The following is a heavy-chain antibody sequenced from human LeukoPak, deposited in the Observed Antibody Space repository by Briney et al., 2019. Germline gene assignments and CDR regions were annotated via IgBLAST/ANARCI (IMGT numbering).Heavy chain of an antibody. Sequence: PGGSLRLSCAASGFTFSTYALSWVRQAPGKGLEWVSVISVSGGRTYYADSVKGRFTISRDNSKNTLYLQMNSLRAEDTAVYYCTSRAGPVDTTVPLTGFDYWGQGTLVTVSS. D-gene: IGHD5-18*01. J-gene: IGHJ4*02. CDR1: GFTFSTYA. CDR2: ISVSGGRT. CDR3: TSRAGPVDTTVPLTGFDY. V-gene: IGHV3-23*01.